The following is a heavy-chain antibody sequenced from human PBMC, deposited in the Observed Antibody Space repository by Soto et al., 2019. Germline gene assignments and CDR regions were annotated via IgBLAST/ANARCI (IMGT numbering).Heavy chain of an antibody. J-gene: IGHJ6*02. Sequence: QVQLQESGPGLVKPSQTLSLTCTVSGGPISSGGYYWSWIRQHPGKGLEWIGYIYYSGSTYYNPSLKSRVTISVDTSKNQFSLKLSSVTAADTAVYYCARGSGSATLYYYYGMDVWGQGTTVTVSS. V-gene: IGHV4-31*03. D-gene: IGHD2-15*01. CDR1: GGPISSGGYY. CDR2: IYYSGST. CDR3: ARGSGSATLYYYYGMDV.